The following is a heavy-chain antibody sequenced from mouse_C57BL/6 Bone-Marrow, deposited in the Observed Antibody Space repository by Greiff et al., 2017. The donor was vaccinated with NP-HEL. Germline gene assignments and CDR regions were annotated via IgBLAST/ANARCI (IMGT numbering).Heavy chain of an antibody. CDR1: GFTFSSYG. CDR2: ISSGGSYT. Sequence: DVQLVESGGDLVKPGGSLKLSCAASGFTFSSYGMSWVRQTPDKRLEWVATISSGGSYTYYPDSVKGRFTISRDNAKNTLYLQMSILKSEDTAMYYCASPYDYDVAWFAYWGRGTLVTVSA. CDR3: ASPYDYDVAWFAY. J-gene: IGHJ3*01. V-gene: IGHV5-6*01. D-gene: IGHD2-4*01.